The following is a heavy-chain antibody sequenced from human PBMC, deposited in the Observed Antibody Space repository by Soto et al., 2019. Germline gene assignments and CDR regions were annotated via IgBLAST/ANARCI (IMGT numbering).Heavy chain of an antibody. J-gene: IGHJ6*02. D-gene: IGHD3-9*01. V-gene: IGHV3-21*01. Sequence: XGSLRLSCAACGFTVSSYSVNWVRQAPGKGLEWVSSISSSSSYIYYADSVKGRFTISRDNAKNSLYLQMNSLRAEDTAVYYCARDLQYFEWLPPYYYYYGMDVWGQGTTVTSP. CDR2: ISSSSSYI. CDR1: GFTVSSYS. CDR3: ARDLQYFEWLPPYYYYYGMDV.